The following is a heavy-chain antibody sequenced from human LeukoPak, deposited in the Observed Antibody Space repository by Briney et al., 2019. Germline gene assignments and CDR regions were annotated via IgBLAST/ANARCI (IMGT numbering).Heavy chain of an antibody. Sequence: SETLSLTCTVSGSSISSRHYWGWIRQTPGKGREWSGSIYQSGSTYDNPSLNNRVTISIDTSNNQFSLKLTSVTAADTAVYYCARERMTQIIMGGNNDFDYWGPGILVTVSS. CDR3: ARERMTQIIMGGNNDFDY. V-gene: IGHV4-38-2*02. CDR1: GSSISSRHY. D-gene: IGHD1-1*01. J-gene: IGHJ4*02. CDR2: IYQSGST.